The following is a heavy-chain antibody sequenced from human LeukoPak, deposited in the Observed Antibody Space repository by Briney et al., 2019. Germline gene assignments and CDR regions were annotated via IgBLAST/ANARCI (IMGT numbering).Heavy chain of an antibody. Sequence: ASVKVSCKASGYTFTSYDINWVRQATGQGLEWMGWMNPNSGNTGYAQKFQGRVTMTRNTSISTAYMELSSLRSYDTAVYYCARVPLEYYYYYMDVWGKGTTVTISS. D-gene: IGHD6-6*01. V-gene: IGHV1-8*01. CDR3: ARVPLEYYYYYMDV. CDR1: GYTFTSYD. CDR2: MNPNSGNT. J-gene: IGHJ6*03.